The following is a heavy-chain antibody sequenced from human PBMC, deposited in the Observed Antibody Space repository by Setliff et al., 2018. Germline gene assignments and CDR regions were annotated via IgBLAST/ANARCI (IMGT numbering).Heavy chain of an antibody. CDR3: FGAGTCSY. CDR1: GFTYNNDW. D-gene: IGHD3-10*01. V-gene: IGHV3-7*01. CDR2: INPDGSEK. J-gene: IGHJ4*02. Sequence: PGGSLRLSCGASGFTYNNDWVSWVRQAPGKGLEWLASINPDGSEKYYVDSVKGRFTISRDNAKNSLSLQMNSLRNEDTAVYYCFGAGTCSYWGQGTLVTVSS.